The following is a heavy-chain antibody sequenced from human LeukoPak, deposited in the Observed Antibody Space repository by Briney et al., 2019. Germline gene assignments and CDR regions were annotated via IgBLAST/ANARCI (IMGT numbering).Heavy chain of an antibody. CDR3: VRDGRGGYLDY. V-gene: IGHV3-7*01. CDR1: GFAFSSYW. J-gene: IGHJ4*02. CDR2: IKEDGSQK. D-gene: IGHD3-10*01. Sequence: GGSLRLSCAASGFAFSSYWASWVRQAPGKGLEWVANIKEDGSQKYYVDSVKGRLTISRDNAKNSLYLQMSSLRVEDTAVYYCVRDGRGGYLDYWGQGTLVTVSS.